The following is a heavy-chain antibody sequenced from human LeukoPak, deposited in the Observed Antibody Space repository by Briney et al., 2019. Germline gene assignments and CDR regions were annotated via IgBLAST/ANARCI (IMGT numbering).Heavy chain of an antibody. CDR1: GFTFSSYE. V-gene: IGHV3-48*03. Sequence: GGSLRLSCAASGFTFSSYEMNWVRQAPGKGLEWVSYISSSGSTIYYADSVKGRFTISRDNARNTLYLQMNSLRAEDTAVYYCARSLFGRTDYWGQGTLVTVSS. CDR3: ARSLFGRTDY. CDR2: ISSSGSTI. J-gene: IGHJ4*02. D-gene: IGHD3-16*01.